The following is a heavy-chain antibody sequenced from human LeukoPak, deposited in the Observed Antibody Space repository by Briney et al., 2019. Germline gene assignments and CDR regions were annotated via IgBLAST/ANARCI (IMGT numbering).Heavy chain of an antibody. CDR2: IYYSGST. J-gene: IGHJ3*02. CDR1: GGSISIYY. Sequence: SETLSLTCTVSGGSISIYYWSWIRQPPGKGLEWIGYIYYSGSTNYNPSLKSRVTISVDTSKNQFSLKLSSVTAADTAVYYCARRYSGSYFVAFDIWGQGTMVTVSS. CDR3: ARRYSGSYFVAFDI. D-gene: IGHD1-26*01. V-gene: IGHV4-59*08.